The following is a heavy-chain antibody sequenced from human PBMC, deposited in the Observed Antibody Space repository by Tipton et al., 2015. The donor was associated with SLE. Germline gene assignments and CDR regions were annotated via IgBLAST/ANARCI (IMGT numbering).Heavy chain of an antibody. D-gene: IGHD3/OR15-3a*01. CDR3: ASNDRSLDFLLRH. J-gene: IGHJ4*02. CDR1: GFTFSSYW. Sequence: SLRLSCATSGFTFSSYWMSWVRQAPGKGLEWVANIMQDGSEKYYVDSMKGRFTISRDNSKNTLYLQMDSLRGDDTAVYYCASNDRSLDFLLRHWGQGTLVTVSS. V-gene: IGHV3-7*01. CDR2: IMQDGSEK.